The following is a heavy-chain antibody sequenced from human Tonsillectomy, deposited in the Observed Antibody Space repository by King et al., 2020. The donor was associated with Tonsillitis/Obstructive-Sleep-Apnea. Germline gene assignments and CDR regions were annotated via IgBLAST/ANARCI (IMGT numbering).Heavy chain of an antibody. V-gene: IGHV1-69*10. CDR1: GGTFSSCA. D-gene: IGHD6-19*01. CDR3: AGGEMDSSGWYSNWFDP. CDR2: IIPILGIA. Sequence: VQLVESGAEVKKPGSSVKVSCKASGGTFSSCAISWVRQAPGQGLEWMGGIIPILGIANYAQKFQGRVTITADKSTSTAYMELSSLRSEDTAVYFCAGGEMDSSGWYSNWFDPWGQGTLVTVSS. J-gene: IGHJ5*02.